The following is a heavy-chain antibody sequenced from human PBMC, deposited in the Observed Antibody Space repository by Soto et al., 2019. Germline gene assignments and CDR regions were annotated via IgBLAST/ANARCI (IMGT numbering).Heavy chain of an antibody. V-gene: IGHV5-10-1*01. D-gene: IGHD2-21*01. CDR1: GVTFTSYW. J-gene: IGHJ4*02. Sequence: PGESLKISCKGSGVTFTSYWINWVRQMPGKGLEWMGRVDPKDSYTNYSPSFQGHVTISPDKSVSTAYLKWSSLKASDTAIYYCARHKSGGGSYPFDYWGQGTLVTVSS. CDR2: VDPKDSYT. CDR3: ARHKSGGGSYPFDY.